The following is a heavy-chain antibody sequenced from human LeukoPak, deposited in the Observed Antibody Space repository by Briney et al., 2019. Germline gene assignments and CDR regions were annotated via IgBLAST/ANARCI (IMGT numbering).Heavy chain of an antibody. J-gene: IGHJ4*02. CDR2: FDPEDGET. CDR1: GYTLTELS. CDR3: ATMGTGLSGFDY. D-gene: IGHD1-14*01. Sequence: ASVKVSCKVSGYTLTELSMHWVRQAPGKGLEWMGGFDPEDGETIYAQKFQGSVTMTEDTSTDTAYMELSSLRSEDTAVYYCATMGTGLSGFDYWGQGTLVTVSS. V-gene: IGHV1-24*01.